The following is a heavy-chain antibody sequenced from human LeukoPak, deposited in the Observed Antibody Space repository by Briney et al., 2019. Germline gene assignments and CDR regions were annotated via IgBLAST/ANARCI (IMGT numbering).Heavy chain of an antibody. V-gene: IGHV4-39*01. J-gene: IGHJ3*02. Sequence: PPETLSLTCTVSGGSISSSSYYWGWIRQPPGKGLEWIGSIYYSGSTYYNPSLKSRVTISVDTSKNQFSLKLSSVTAADTAVYYCATQVGLVDNRIWGQGTMVTVSS. CDR1: GGSISSSSYY. D-gene: IGHD1-14*01. CDR2: IYYSGST. CDR3: ATQVGLVDNRI.